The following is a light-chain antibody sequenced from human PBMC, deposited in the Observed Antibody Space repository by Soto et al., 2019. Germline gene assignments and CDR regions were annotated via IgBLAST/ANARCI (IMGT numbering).Light chain of an antibody. Sequence: EKVMTQSPATLSVSPGARATLSCRASQSVSSNLAWYQQKPGQAPRLLIYGASTRATGIPARFSGSGSGTEFTLTISSLQSEDFAVYYCQQYYNWPYTFGQGTKLEIK. J-gene: IGKJ2*01. CDR3: QQYYNWPYT. V-gene: IGKV3-15*01. CDR1: QSVSSN. CDR2: GAS.